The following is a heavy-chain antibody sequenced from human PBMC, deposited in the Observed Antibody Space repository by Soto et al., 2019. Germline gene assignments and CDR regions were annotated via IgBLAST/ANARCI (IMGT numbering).Heavy chain of an antibody. J-gene: IGHJ5*02. V-gene: IGHV1-24*01. CDR1: GYTLTELS. CDR3: AKDRAYRSSSWYSWHNWFDP. Sequence: ASVKVSCKVSGYTLTELSMHWVRQAPGKGLEWMGGFDPEDGETIYAQKFQGRVTMTEDTSTDTAYMELSSLRSEDTAVYYCAKDRAYRSSSWYSWHNWFDPWGQGTLVTVSS. D-gene: IGHD6-13*01. CDR2: FDPEDGET.